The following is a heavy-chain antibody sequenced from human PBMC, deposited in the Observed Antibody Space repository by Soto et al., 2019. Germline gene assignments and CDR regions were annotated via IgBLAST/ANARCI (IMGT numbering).Heavy chain of an antibody. CDR3: AKDPEGYCSSTSCLYYFDS. V-gene: IGHV3-23*01. Sequence: PGGSLRLSCAASGFTFRNCAMNWVRQAPGMGLEWVSTISNSGSAYYADAVKGRFTISRDISKNTLYLQMSSLRADDTALYYCAKDPEGYCSSTSCLYYFDSWGRGTQVTVS. D-gene: IGHD2-2*01. J-gene: IGHJ4*02. CDR1: GFTFRNCA. CDR2: ISNSGSA.